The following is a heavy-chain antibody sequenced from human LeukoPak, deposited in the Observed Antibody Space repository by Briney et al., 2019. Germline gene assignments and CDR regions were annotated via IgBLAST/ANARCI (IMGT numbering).Heavy chain of an antibody. V-gene: IGHV1-2*04. CDR1: GYTFTGYY. D-gene: IGHD2-2*01. J-gene: IGHJ4*02. CDR3: AREIVLLPNAHVSAFDY. Sequence: ASVKVSCKASGYTFTGYYIHWVRQAPGQGPEWMGWINPNSGGTNYAQKFQGWLTLTRDTSITTAYMELSRLGSDDTAVYYCAREIVLLPNAHVSAFDYWGQGTLVTVSS. CDR2: INPNSGGT.